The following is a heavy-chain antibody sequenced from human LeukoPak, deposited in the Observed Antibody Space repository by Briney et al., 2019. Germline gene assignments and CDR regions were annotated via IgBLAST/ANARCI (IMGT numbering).Heavy chain of an antibody. CDR2: ISYDGSNK. D-gene: IGHD1-14*01. CDR1: GFTFSSYG. Sequence: GGSLRLSCAASGFTFSSYGMHWVRQAPGKGLEWVAVISYDGSNKYYADSVKGRFTISRDNSKNTLYLQMNSLRAEDTAVYYCAKGRKNLSLAPFDYWGQGTLVTVSS. CDR3: AKGRKNLSLAPFDY. V-gene: IGHV3-30*18. J-gene: IGHJ4*02.